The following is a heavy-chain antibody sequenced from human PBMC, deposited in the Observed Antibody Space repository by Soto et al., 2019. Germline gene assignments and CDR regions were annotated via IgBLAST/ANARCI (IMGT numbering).Heavy chain of an antibody. D-gene: IGHD5-12*01. CDR2: MNPNSGNK. CDR3: ARGRGYSGYVQDYMDV. CDR1: GYTFTSYD. J-gene: IGHJ6*03. Sequence: ASVKVSCKASGYTFTSYDINWVRQATGQGLEWMGWMNPNSGNKGYAQKFQGRVTMTRNTSISPAYMELSSLRSEDTAVYYCARGRGYSGYVQDYMDVWGKGTTVTVSS. V-gene: IGHV1-8*01.